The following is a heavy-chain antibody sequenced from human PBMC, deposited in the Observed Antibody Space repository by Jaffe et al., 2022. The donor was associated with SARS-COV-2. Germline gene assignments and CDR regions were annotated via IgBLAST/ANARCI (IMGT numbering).Heavy chain of an antibody. D-gene: IGHD3-22*01. CDR1: EFTSDNYV. V-gene: IGHV3-23*01. CDR3: AKGYHSSGYYQYYLDH. CDR2: FSGDSGRT. Sequence: EVQLLESGGGLVQPGGSLRLSCAASEFTSDNYVITWVRQAPGKGLEWVSGFSGDSGRTYYANSVKGRFTISKDNSNNTLYLQMDSLGAGDTAVYYCAKGYHSSGYYQYYLDHWGQGTLVTVSS. J-gene: IGHJ4*02.